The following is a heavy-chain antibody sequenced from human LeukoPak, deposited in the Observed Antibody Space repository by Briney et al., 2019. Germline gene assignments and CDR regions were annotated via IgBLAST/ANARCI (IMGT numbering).Heavy chain of an antibody. D-gene: IGHD6-13*01. CDR1: GFTFGSYA. V-gene: IGHV3-23*01. CDR3: AKDRGSSWASDY. J-gene: IGHJ4*02. CDR2: ISGSGGST. Sequence: GGSLRLSCAASGFTFGSYAMSWVRQAPGKGLEWVSAISGSGGSTYYADSVKGRFTISRDNSKNTLYLQMNSLRAEDTAVYYCAKDRGSSWASDYWGQGTLVTVSS.